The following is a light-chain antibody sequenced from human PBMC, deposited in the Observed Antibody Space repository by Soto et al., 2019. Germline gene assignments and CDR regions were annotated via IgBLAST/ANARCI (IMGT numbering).Light chain of an antibody. CDR2: EVT. CDR3: SSHGGANNFYV. V-gene: IGLV2-8*01. Sequence: SDLTHPPSASGSPGQSVTISCTGTSSDIGAYNYVSWYQQHPGKVPKLIIYEVTKRPSGVPDRFSASKSGNTASLTVSGLQAEDEADYYCSSHGGANNFYVFGTGTKVTVL. CDR1: SSDIGAYNY. J-gene: IGLJ1*01.